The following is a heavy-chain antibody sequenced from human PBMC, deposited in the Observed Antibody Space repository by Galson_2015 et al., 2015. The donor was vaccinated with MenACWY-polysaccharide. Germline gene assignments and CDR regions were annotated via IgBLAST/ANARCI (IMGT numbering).Heavy chain of an antibody. CDR2: IDFDGTVT. CDR3: ARDPDTSSKIDY. CDR1: GFSLSSHW. D-gene: IGHD1-14*01. J-gene: IGHJ4*02. Sequence: SLRLSCAVSGFSLSSHWMHWVRQGSGKGLVWVAGIDFDGTVTRYADSVKGRFIATRDNAKNTLYLEMNSLRAEDTAVYYCARDPDTSSKIDYWGQGTLVTVSS. V-gene: IGHV3-74*01.